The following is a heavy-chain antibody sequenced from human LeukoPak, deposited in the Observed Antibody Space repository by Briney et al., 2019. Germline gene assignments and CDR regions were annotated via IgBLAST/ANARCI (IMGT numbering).Heavy chain of an antibody. Sequence: PGGSLRLSCAASGFTVSSNYMSWVRQAPGKGLEWVSVIYSGGSTYYADSVKGRFTISRDNSKNTLYLQMNSLRAEDTAVYYCAKPLTTVTPFVYWGQGTLVTVSS. V-gene: IGHV3-53*01. CDR2: IYSGGST. CDR3: AKPLTTVTPFVY. CDR1: GFTVSSNY. J-gene: IGHJ4*02. D-gene: IGHD4-17*01.